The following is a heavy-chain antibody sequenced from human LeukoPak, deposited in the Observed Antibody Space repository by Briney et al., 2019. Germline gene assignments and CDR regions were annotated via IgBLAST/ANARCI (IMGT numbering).Heavy chain of an antibody. CDR3: ARGRGGAARPPTRWFDP. CDR2: MNPNSGNT. D-gene: IGHD6-6*01. J-gene: IGHJ5*02. CDR1: GYTFTSYD. Sequence: GASVKVSCKASGYTFTSYDINWVRQATGQGLEWMGWMNPNSGNTGYAQKFQGRVTMTRNTSISTAYMELSSLRSEDTAAYYCARGRGGAARPPTRWFDPWGQGTLVTVSS. V-gene: IGHV1-8*01.